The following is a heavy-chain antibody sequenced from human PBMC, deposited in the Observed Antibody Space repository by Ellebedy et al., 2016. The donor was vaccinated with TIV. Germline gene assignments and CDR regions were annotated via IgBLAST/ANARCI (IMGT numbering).Heavy chain of an antibody. CDR1: GGSISSVSHY. CDR3: ARVLAYGSGRYNWFDP. V-gene: IGHV4-30-4*01. J-gene: IGHJ5*02. CDR2: IYYSGST. D-gene: IGHD3-10*01. Sequence: SETLSLTXTVSGGSISSVSHYWSWIRQPPGEGLEWIGFIYYSGSTHYNPSLKSRVTISIDRSKNQFSLKLTSVTAADTAVYYCARVLAYGSGRYNWFDPWGQGSLVTVSS.